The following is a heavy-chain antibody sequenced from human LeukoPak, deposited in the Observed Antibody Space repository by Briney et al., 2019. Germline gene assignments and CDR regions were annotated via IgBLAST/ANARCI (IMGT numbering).Heavy chain of an antibody. Sequence: SETLSLTCTVSGGSITSYYWSWIRQPAGKGLEWIGRIYFSGSTDYNPSLKSRVTMSVDSSKTQFSLKLSSVTAADTAIYYCARDSGTTGEVKFDPWGQGTLVTVSS. CDR3: ARDSGTTGEVKFDP. D-gene: IGHD3-10*01. CDR2: IYFSGST. V-gene: IGHV4-4*07. J-gene: IGHJ5*02. CDR1: GGSITSYY.